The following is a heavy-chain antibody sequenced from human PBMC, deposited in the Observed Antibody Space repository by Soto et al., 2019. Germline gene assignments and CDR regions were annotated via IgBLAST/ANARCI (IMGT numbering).Heavy chain of an antibody. D-gene: IGHD3-22*01. J-gene: IGHJ3*02. CDR1: GCSPSSCGYS. CDR2: IYHSGST. Sequence: TLSLTCSFSGCSPSSCGYSWSLIRQPQGKGLEWIGYIYHSGSTYYNPSLKSRVTISVDRSKNQFSLKLSSVTAADTAVYYCARAPANYYDSSGYYNAGAFDIWGQGKMVTAS. CDR3: ARAPANYYDSSGYYNAGAFDI. V-gene: IGHV4-30-2*01.